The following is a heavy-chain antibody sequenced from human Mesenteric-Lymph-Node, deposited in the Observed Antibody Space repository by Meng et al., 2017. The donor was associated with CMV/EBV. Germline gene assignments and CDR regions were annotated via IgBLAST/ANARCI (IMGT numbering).Heavy chain of an antibody. D-gene: IGHD6-19*01. J-gene: IGHJ4*02. Sequence: GESLKISCAASGFTFSSYAMHWVRQAPGKGLEWVAVISYDGSNKYYADSVKGRFTISRDNSKNTLYLQMNSLRAEDTAVYYCAKGAEQWLVRWVDYWGQGTLVTVSS. V-gene: IGHV3-30*04. CDR1: GFTFSSYA. CDR3: AKGAEQWLVRWVDY. CDR2: ISYDGSNK.